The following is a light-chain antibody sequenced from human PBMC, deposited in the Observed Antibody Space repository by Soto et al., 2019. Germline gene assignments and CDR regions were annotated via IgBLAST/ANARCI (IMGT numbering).Light chain of an antibody. CDR2: DAS. J-gene: IGKJ2*01. V-gene: IGKV1-5*01. CDR3: QQYDSSSPT. CDR1: QTISVW. Sequence: DIQMTQSPSTLSASVGDGVTITCRASQTISVWLAWYQQRPGKAPKFLMYDASSLETGVPSRFSGSGSRTEFTLTIRSLQPDDSATYYCQQYDSSSPTFGQGTKLEIK.